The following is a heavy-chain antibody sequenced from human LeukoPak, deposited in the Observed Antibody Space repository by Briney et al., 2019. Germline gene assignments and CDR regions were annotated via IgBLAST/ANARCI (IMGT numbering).Heavy chain of an antibody. CDR1: GFSLSTRGMR. Sequence: ESGPTLVNPTQTLTLTCAFSGFSLSTRGMRVSWIRQPPGKALEWLARIDWDDDKVYNTSLKTRLTISKDTSKNQVILTMTNMDPVDTATYYCSRTPQDCSGPNRHVESYFDYWGQGALVTVSS. V-gene: IGHV2-70*04. D-gene: IGHD2-15*01. J-gene: IGHJ4*02. CDR3: SRTPQDCSGPNRHVESYFDY. CDR2: IDWDDDK.